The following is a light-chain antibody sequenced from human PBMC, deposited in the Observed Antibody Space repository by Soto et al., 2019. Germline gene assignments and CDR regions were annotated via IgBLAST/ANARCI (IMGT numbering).Light chain of an antibody. CDR3: NSYAGRDNWI. Sequence: QSALTQPPSASGSPGQSVTISCTGTSSDVGGYNYVSWYQQYSGKAPKLILYEVNRRPSGVPDRFSGSKSDNTASLTVSGLQAEDEADYHCNSYAGRDNWIFGGGTKLTVL. CDR2: EVN. J-gene: IGLJ2*01. CDR1: SSDVGGYNY. V-gene: IGLV2-8*01.